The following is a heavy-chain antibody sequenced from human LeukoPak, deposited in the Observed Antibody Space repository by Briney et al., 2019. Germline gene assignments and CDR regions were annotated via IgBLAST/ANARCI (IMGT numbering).Heavy chain of an antibody. V-gene: IGHV3-11*04. J-gene: IGHJ3*02. Sequence: GGSLRLSCVGSGFRFSDYYMSWVRQAPGKGLEWVSYISNDSVDKYYVDSVRGRFTISRDNAKKSMYLQMSGLRVEDTAVYYCARRDWVSGAVRAFDIWGQGTMVTVSS. CDR3: ARRDWVSGAVRAFDI. D-gene: IGHD3-3*01. CDR2: ISNDSVDK. CDR1: GFRFSDYY.